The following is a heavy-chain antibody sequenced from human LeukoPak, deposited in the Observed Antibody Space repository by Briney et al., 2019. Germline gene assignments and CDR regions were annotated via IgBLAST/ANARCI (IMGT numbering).Heavy chain of an antibody. CDR3: ARSRGVKGDAFDI. CDR2: IYYSGST. D-gene: IGHD3-10*01. Sequence: PSETLSLTCTVSGGSISSYYWSWIRQPPGKGLEWIGYIYYSGSTNYNPSLKSRVTISVDTSKNQFSLKLSSVTAADTAVYYCARSRGVKGDAFDIWGQGTMVTVSS. J-gene: IGHJ3*02. V-gene: IGHV4-59*01. CDR1: GGSISSYY.